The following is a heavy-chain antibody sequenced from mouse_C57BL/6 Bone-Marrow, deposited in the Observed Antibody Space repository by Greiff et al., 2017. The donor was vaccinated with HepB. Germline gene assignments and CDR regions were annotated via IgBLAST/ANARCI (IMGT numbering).Heavy chain of an antibody. V-gene: IGHV3-6*01. Sequence: EVQLQESGPGLVKPSQSLSLTCSVTGYSITSGYYWNWIRQFPGNKLEWMGYISYDGSNNYNPSLKNRISITRDTSKNQFFLKLNSVTTEDTATYYCARRGITLDYWGQGTTLTVSS. CDR3: ARRGITLDY. J-gene: IGHJ2*01. CDR2: ISYDGSN. D-gene: IGHD1-1*01. CDR1: GYSITSGYY.